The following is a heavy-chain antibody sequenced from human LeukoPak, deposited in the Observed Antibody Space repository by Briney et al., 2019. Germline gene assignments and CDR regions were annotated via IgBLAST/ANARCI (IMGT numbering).Heavy chain of an antibody. D-gene: IGHD3-16*01. J-gene: IGHJ4*02. V-gene: IGHV1-18*01. CDR1: GYTFTSCG. CDR2: ISAYNGNT. Sequence: ASVKVSCKASGYTFTSCGISWVRQAPGQGLEWMGWISAYNGNTNYAQKLQGRVTMTTDTSTSTAYMELRSLRSDDTAVYYCARYAYDYVWGSYHGLYYFDYWGQGTLVTVSS. CDR3: ARYAYDYVWGSYHGLYYFDY.